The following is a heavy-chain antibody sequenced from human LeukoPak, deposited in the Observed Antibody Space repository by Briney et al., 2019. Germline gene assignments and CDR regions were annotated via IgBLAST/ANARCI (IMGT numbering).Heavy chain of an antibody. CDR3: ARDGNSGSYAGAFDI. Sequence: SETLSLTCTVSGGSISSYYWSWIRQPAGKGLEWIGRIYTSGSTNYNPSLKSRVTMSVDTSKNQFSLKLSSVTAADTAVYYCARDGNSGSYAGAFDIWGQGTTVTVSS. CDR2: IYTSGST. D-gene: IGHD1-26*01. V-gene: IGHV4-4*07. J-gene: IGHJ6*02. CDR1: GGSISSYY.